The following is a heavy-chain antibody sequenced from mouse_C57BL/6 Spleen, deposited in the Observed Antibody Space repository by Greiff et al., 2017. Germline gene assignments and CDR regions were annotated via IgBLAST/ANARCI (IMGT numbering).Heavy chain of an antibody. V-gene: IGHV1-26*01. D-gene: IGHD1-1*02. CDR3: ARGDYGPCLDY. Sequence: EVQLQQSGPELVKPGASVKISCKASGYTFTDYYMNWVKQSHGKSLEWIGDINPNNGGTSYNQKFKGKATLTVDKSSSTAYMELRSLTSEDSAVYYCARGDYGPCLDYWGQGTTLTVSS. CDR1: GYTFTDYY. J-gene: IGHJ2*01. CDR2: INPNNGGT.